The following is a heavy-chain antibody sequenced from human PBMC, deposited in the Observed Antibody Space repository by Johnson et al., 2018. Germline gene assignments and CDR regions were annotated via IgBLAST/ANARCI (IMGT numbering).Heavy chain of an antibody. D-gene: IGHD3-22*01. CDR3: AGEGEYYDSSDDAFDI. V-gene: IGHV3-53*01. CDR2: IYSGGST. Sequence: VQLVESGGGLIQXGGSXRLXCAASGFTVSSNYMSWVRQAPGQGLAWVSVIYSGGSTYYADSVKGRFTLSRDNSKNTLYLQMNSLRAEDTAVYYCAGEGEYYDSSDDAFDIWGQGTMVTVSS. CDR1: GFTVSSNY. J-gene: IGHJ3*02.